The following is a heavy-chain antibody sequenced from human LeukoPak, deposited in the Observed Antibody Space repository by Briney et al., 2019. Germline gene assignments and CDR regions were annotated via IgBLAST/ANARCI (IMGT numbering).Heavy chain of an antibody. D-gene: IGHD3-16*02. J-gene: IGHJ4*02. CDR3: ATMGADYVGGTYRYTGLDY. CDR2: IYRSGTT. Sequence: GGSLRLSCAASGFTVSSNYVSWVRQAPGKGLGWVSAIYRSGTTFYADSVKGRFTISRHNSKNTVDLQLNSLRPEDTGVYYCATMGADYVGGTYRYTGLDYWGQGTLVTVSS. CDR1: GFTVSSNY. V-gene: IGHV3-53*04.